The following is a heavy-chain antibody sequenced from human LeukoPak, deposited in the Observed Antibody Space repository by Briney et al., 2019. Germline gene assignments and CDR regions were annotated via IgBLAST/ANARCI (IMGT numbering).Heavy chain of an antibody. CDR2: ISSSSSYI. J-gene: IGHJ6*03. CDR3: ARAPFEYCGGDCYSDMDV. V-gene: IGHV3-21*01. D-gene: IGHD2-21*01. Sequence: WGSLRLSCAASGFTFSSYRMNWVRQAPGKGLEWVSSISSSSSYIYYADSVKGRFTISRDNAKNSLYLQMNSLRAEDTAVYYCARAPFEYCGGDCYSDMDVWGKGTTVTVSS. CDR1: GFTFSSYR.